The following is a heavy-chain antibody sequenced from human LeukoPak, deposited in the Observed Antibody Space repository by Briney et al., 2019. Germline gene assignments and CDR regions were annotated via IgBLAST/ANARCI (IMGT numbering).Heavy chain of an antibody. CDR1: GYTFTSYG. V-gene: IGHV1-18*01. CDR3: ARDRQLWSPYYFDY. CDR2: ISAYNGNT. D-gene: IGHD5-18*01. J-gene: IGHJ4*02. Sequence: GASVKVSCKASGYTFTSYGISWVRQAPGQGLEWMGWISAYNGNTNYAQKLQGRVTMTTDTSTSTAYMELRSLRSDDTAVYYCARDRQLWSPYYFDYWGQGTLVTVSS.